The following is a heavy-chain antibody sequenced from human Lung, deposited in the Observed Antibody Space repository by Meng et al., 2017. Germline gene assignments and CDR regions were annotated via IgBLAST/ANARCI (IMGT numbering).Heavy chain of an antibody. J-gene: IGHJ4*02. V-gene: IGHV1-69*05. CDR3: ARGPAQTVVNLYYFDS. CDR2: IIPVSQTA. CDR1: GGTSSRYG. Sequence: SVKVSCKASGGTSSRYGISWVRQAPGRGLEWMGGIIPVSQTANYAQKFQGRVTITTDISTNTVYMDLSSLRSEDTAVYYCARGPAQTVVNLYYFDSWGQGTLVTVSS. D-gene: IGHD4-23*01.